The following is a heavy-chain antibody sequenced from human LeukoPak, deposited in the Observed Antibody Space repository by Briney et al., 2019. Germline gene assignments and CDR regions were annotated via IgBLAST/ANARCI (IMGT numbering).Heavy chain of an antibody. J-gene: IGHJ4*02. Sequence: TGGSLRLSCAASGFTFSIYYMSWVRQAPGKGLEWVANIEQDGSEKHYVDSVKGRFTISRDNAKNSLYLQMNSLRAEDTAVYYCARPFPDASGGDYWGQGTLVTVSS. CDR1: GFTFSIYY. CDR2: IEQDGSEK. V-gene: IGHV3-7*05. D-gene: IGHD6-19*01. CDR3: ARPFPDASGGDY.